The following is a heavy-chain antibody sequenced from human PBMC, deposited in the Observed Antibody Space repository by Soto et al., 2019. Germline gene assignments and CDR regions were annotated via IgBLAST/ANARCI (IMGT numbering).Heavy chain of an antibody. Sequence: SVKVPCKASGGTFSSYAISWVRQAPGQGLEWMGGIIPIFGTANYAQKFQGRVTITADESTSTAYMELSSLRSEDTAVYYCASSGWYVNGMDVWGQGTTATVSS. CDR1: GGTFSSYA. J-gene: IGHJ6*02. CDR3: ASSGWYVNGMDV. D-gene: IGHD6-19*01. CDR2: IIPIFGTA. V-gene: IGHV1-69*13.